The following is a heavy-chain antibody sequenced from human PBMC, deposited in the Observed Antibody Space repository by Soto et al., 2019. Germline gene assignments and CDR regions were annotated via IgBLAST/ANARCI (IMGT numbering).Heavy chain of an antibody. V-gene: IGHV3-21*01. D-gene: IGHD6-13*01. Sequence: GGSLRLSCAASGFTFSSYSMNWVRQAPGKGLEWVSSISSSSSYIYYADSVKGRFTISRDNAKNSLYLQMNSLRAEDTAVYYCARVGVAAAVTGYWGQGTLVTVSS. CDR1: GFTFSSYS. CDR2: ISSSSSYI. CDR3: ARVGVAAAVTGY. J-gene: IGHJ4*02.